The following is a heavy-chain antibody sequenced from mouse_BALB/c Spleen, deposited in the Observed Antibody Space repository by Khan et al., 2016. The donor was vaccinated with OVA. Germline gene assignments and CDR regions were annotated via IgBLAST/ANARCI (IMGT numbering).Heavy chain of an antibody. V-gene: IGHV14-3*02. CDR3: ADLGAY. D-gene: IGHD4-1*01. J-gene: IGHJ3*01. Sequence: VQLQQSGAEIVKPGASVKLSCTGSGFDIKDAFIHWVRQRPEQGLEWTGRIDPANGNTKCDTKFQGKATITADTSSNTAYLQLSSLTSEDTAVYYCADLGAYWGQGTLVTVSA. CDR2: IDPANGNT. CDR1: GFDIKDAF.